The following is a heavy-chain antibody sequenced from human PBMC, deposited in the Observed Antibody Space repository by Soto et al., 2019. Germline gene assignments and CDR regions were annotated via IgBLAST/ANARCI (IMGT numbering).Heavy chain of an antibody. CDR2: ISDDGSFT. V-gene: IGHV3-30*18. CDR3: AKVGLSISGGTFDH. Sequence: GGSLRLSCAASGFTFSSYGMHWVRQAPGKGLEWVAVISDDGSFTYSADSVQGRFTISRDNSKNTLYLQMNSLRAEDTAVYYCAKVGLSISGGTFDHWGQG. CDR1: GFTFSSYG. D-gene: IGHD1-26*01. J-gene: IGHJ4*02.